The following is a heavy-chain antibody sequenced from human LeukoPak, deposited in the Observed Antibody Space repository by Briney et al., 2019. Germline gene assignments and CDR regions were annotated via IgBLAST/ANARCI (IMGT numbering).Heavy chain of an antibody. Sequence: PGGSLRLSCAASGFTFSRYGMHWVRQAPGKGLEWVAVISYDRSNKYCEDSVKGRFTISRDNSKNTLYLQMSSLRAEDTAVYYCAKDLSGYLYYWGQGTLVTVSS. V-gene: IGHV3-30*18. CDR3: AKDLSGYLYY. J-gene: IGHJ4*02. CDR1: GFTFSRYG. D-gene: IGHD2-15*01. CDR2: ISYDRSNK.